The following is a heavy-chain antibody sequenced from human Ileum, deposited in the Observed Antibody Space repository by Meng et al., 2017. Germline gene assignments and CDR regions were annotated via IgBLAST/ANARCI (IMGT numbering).Heavy chain of an antibody. J-gene: IGHJ4*02. Sequence: QGPLQESCPGPVKPSRNLSLNCAAAYGSITRRPSSSWVRMPTGKMLAWIGQISHTGSTVHNPSLKSRVTMSGDKSKRQCSLTLAAATAADTAVSYCARHGGYYQGFWGQGTLVTVSS. CDR1: YGSITRRPS. D-gene: IGHD4-23*01. CDR3: ARHGGYYQGF. CDR2: ISHTGST. V-gene: IGHV4-4*02.